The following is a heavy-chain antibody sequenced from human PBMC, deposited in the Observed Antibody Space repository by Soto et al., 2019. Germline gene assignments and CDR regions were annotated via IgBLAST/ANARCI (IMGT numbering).Heavy chain of an antibody. V-gene: IGHV4-61*01. J-gene: IGHJ3*02. CDR3: ARRCHYYYDSSGYCNDPLDI. Sequence: SETLSLTCTVSGGSVSSGSYYWSWIRQPPGKGLEWIGYIYYSGSTNYNPSLKSRVTISVDTSKNQFSLKLSSVTAADTAVYYCARRCHYYYDSSGYCNDPLDIWGQGTTVTVSS. D-gene: IGHD3-22*01. CDR1: GGSVSSGSYY. CDR2: IYYSGST.